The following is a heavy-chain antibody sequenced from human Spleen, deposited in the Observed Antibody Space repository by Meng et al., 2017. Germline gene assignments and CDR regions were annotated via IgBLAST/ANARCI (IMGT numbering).Heavy chain of an antibody. CDR2: IDTDGSTT. CDR1: GFTFSSYW. D-gene: IGHD6-19*01. CDR3: AKDIIIAVPPRYYGMDV. Sequence: GESLKISCVASGFTFSSYWMHWVRQDPGKGLVWVSRIDTDGSTTNYADSVKGRFTISRDNAKNTLYLQMNSLRAEDTAVYYCAKDIIIAVPPRYYGMDVWGQGTTVTVSS. V-gene: IGHV3-74*01. J-gene: IGHJ6*02.